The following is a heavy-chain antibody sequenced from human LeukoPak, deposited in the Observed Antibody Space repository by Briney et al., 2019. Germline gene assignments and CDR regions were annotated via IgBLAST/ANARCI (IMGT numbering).Heavy chain of an antibody. Sequence: GGSLRLSCAASGFTFSSYSMNWVRQAPGKGLEWVSSINILSNYIYYADSVKGRFTISRDNAKNSLYLQMNSLRAEDTAVYYCARVGGYCTNGVCDFDYWGQGTLVTVSS. V-gene: IGHV3-21*01. CDR2: INILSNYI. D-gene: IGHD2-8*01. CDR1: GFTFSSYS. CDR3: ARVGGYCTNGVCDFDY. J-gene: IGHJ4*02.